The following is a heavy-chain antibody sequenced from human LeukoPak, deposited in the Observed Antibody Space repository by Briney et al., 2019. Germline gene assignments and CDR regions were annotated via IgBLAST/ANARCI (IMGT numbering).Heavy chain of an antibody. Sequence: SEALSLTCTVSGGSINSYYWSWIRQPPGKGLECIGYIHYTGSTNYNPSLKSRVTISVDTSKNQFSLKLSSVTAADTAVYYCARAHGITIFGVVSKDWCFDLWGRGTLVTVSS. V-gene: IGHV4-59*08. CDR2: IHYTGST. CDR1: GGSINSYY. D-gene: IGHD3-3*01. CDR3: ARAHGITIFGVVSKDWCFDL. J-gene: IGHJ2*01.